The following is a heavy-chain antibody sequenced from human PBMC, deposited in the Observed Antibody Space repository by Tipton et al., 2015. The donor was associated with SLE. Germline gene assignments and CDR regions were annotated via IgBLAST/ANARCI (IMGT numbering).Heavy chain of an antibody. D-gene: IGHD6-13*01. V-gene: IGHV1-3*01. Sequence: SCAASGFTFSSYAMHWVRQAPGQGLEWMGWINGGTGNTKFSQKLQGRLTITRDTSASTAYMELTSLTSEDTAVYYCARDSSSWLYYFDYWGQGTLVTVSS. CDR3: ARDSSSWLYYFDY. J-gene: IGHJ4*02. CDR2: INGGTGNT. CDR1: GFTFSSYA.